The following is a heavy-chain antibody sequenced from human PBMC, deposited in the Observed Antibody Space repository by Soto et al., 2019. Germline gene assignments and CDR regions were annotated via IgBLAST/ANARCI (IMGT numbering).Heavy chain of an antibody. V-gene: IGHV2-26*01. CDR2: IFPNDVK. CDR3: ARIYGGNSGGWLAP. Sequence: QVTLKESGPVLVKPTETLTLTCTVSGFSLTSAGMGVCWIRQPPGKALEWLAHIFPNDVKSYSTSLKSRLTISKDTSKSQVVLTMTNTDPVDTATYYCARIYGGNSGGWLAPWGQGTLVTVSS. CDR1: GFSLTSAGMG. D-gene: IGHD2-21*02. J-gene: IGHJ5*02.